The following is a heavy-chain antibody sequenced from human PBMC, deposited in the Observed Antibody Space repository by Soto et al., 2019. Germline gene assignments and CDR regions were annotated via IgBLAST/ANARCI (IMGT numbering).Heavy chain of an antibody. CDR2: TPFNENRK. Sequence: GGSLRLSWAASGFTLSSVGMHWVRQAPGKGREWVGVTPFNENRKYYGGSVRGRFTISRDNSRNTVYREMNTLRADDTAVYYCAKEVSSGYYRTADCWGQGTPVTVSS. CDR1: GFTLSSVG. D-gene: IGHD6-19*01. V-gene: IGHV3-30*02. CDR3: AKEVSSGYYRTADC. J-gene: IGHJ4*02.